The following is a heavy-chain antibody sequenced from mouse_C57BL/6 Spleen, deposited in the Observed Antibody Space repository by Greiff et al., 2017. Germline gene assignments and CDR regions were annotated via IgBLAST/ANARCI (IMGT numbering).Heavy chain of an antibody. CDR3: TREMISYAMDY. Sequence: EVKLMESGEGLVKPGGSLKLSCAASGFTFSSYAMSWVRQTPEKRLEWVAYISSGGDYIYYADTVKGRFTISRDNARNTLYLQMSSLKSEDTAMXYCTREMISYAMDYWGQGTSVTVSS. J-gene: IGHJ4*01. CDR2: ISSGGDYI. CDR1: GFTFSSYA. D-gene: IGHD2-4*01. V-gene: IGHV5-9-1*02.